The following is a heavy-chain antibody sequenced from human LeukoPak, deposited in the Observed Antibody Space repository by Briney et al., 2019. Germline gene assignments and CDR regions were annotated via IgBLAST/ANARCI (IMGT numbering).Heavy chain of an antibody. D-gene: IGHD4-11*01. J-gene: IGHJ4*02. CDR2: IRYDGSNK. V-gene: IGHV3-30*02. CDR3: AKDGGMTTVTNFDY. Sequence: GGSLRLSCAASGFTFSSYGMHWVRQAPGKGLEWVAFIRYDGSNKYYADSVKGRFTISRDNSKNTLYLQMNSLRAEDTAVYYCAKDGGMTTVTNFDYWGQGTLVTVSS. CDR1: GFTFSSYG.